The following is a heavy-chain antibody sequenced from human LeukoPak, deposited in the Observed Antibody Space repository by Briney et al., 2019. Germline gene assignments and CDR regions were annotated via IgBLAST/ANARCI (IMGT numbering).Heavy chain of an antibody. CDR2: IYSGGNT. D-gene: IGHD2-8*01. V-gene: IGHV3-66*04. CDR1: GFTVSSNY. J-gene: IGHJ4*02. Sequence: GGSLRLSCAASGFTVSSNYMSWVRQAPGKGLEWVSLIYSGGNTYYADSVKGRFTISTDNSKNTLYLQMNSQRAEDTAVYYCASQKYCTNGICYRKYYFDYWGQGTLVTVSS. CDR3: ASQKYCTNGICYRKYYFDY.